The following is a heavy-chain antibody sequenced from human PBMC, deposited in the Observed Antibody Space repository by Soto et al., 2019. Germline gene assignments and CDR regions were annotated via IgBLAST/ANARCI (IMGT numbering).Heavy chain of an antibody. CDR2: IKTSAGGGAT. J-gene: IGHJ6*02. D-gene: IGHD2-15*01. CDR3: TTGSVEGI. CDR1: GFSFNEAW. Sequence: EVQLVESAGGLVKPGGSLRLSCVASGFSFNEAWMNWVRQAPGQGLEWVGRIKTSAGGGATHYAAPVQGRFTISRDDSKNTLSLHMNSLRTEDTAIYYCTTGSVEGIWGQGTTVIVSS. V-gene: IGHV3-15*07.